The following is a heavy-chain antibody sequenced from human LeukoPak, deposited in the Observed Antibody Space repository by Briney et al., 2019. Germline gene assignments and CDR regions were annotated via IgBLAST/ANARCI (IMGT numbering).Heavy chain of an antibody. Sequence: PSETLSLTCTVSGYSISSGYYWGWIRQPPGKGLEWIGSIYHSGSTYYNPSLKSRVTISVDTSKNQFSLKLSSVTAADTAVYYCARDGLTTVTYFDYWGQGTLVTVSS. CDR2: IYHSGST. D-gene: IGHD4-11*01. J-gene: IGHJ4*02. V-gene: IGHV4-38-2*02. CDR1: GYSISSGYY. CDR3: ARDGLTTVTYFDY.